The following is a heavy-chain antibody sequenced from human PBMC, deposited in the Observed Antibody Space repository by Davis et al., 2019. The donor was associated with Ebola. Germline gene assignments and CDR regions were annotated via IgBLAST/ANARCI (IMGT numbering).Heavy chain of an antibody. Sequence: SETLSLTCSVDDESFTTYYWTWIRQPPGQGLEWIGEINSAGSANYGPSFKSRATISIDTSKNQFSLNLTSVTAADTAVYFCARGYGSIDFWGQGVLVTVSS. CDR1: DESFTTYY. V-gene: IGHV4-34*01. CDR3: ARGYGSIDF. D-gene: IGHD5-12*01. CDR2: INSAGSA. J-gene: IGHJ4*02.